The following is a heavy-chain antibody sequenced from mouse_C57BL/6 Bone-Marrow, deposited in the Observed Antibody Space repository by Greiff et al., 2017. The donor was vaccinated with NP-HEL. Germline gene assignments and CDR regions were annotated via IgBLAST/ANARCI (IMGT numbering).Heavy chain of an antibody. J-gene: IGHJ2*01. CDR1: GYAFSSYW. Sequence: QVQLQQSGAELVKPGASVKISCKASGYAFSSYWMNWVKQRPGKGLEWIGQIYPGDGDTNYNGKFKGKATLTADKSSSTAYMQRSSLTSEDSAVYFCARYYYDGSSYDYWGQGTTLTVSS. D-gene: IGHD1-1*01. CDR2: IYPGDGDT. V-gene: IGHV1-80*01. CDR3: ARYYYDGSSYDY.